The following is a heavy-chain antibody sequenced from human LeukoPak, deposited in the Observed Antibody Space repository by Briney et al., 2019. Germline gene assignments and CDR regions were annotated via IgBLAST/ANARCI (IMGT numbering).Heavy chain of an antibody. D-gene: IGHD3-10*01. CDR2: IIPILGTT. J-gene: IGHJ4*02. V-gene: IGHV1-69*01. CDR3: ARDARDDYYGSGSYSGY. Sequence: GSWVQGSSQAAGGTFTSYAISWGRPAPGQGREWMGGIIPILGTTNHAQKFQARFTITAAESTSTAYMELSSLRSEDTAVYYCARDARDDYYGSGSYSGYWGQGTLVTVSS. CDR1: GGTFTSYA.